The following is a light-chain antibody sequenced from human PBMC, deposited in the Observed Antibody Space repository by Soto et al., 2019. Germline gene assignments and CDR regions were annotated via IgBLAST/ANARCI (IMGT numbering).Light chain of an antibody. Sequence: ETVLIQNPRTLSLSPGERDTLSCTGNQVVSNNYLAWYQQQPGRAPRLLIYGASNRATGIPDRFSGSGSGTDFTLTISRREPDDLAVYYCQQYGSSGTFGQGTKVDIK. J-gene: IGKJ1*01. CDR3: QQYGSSGT. CDR2: GAS. CDR1: QVVSNNY. V-gene: IGKV3-20*01.